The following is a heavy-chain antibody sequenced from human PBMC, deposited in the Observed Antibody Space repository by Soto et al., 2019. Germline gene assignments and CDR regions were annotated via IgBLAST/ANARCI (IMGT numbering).Heavy chain of an antibody. V-gene: IGHV4-31*03. CDR2: IFHSGST. J-gene: IGHJ5*02. CDR3: ARGGIAVPWSAP. Sequence: SETLSLTCNVSGGYINSGGFYWSWIRQHPGKGLEWIGYIFHSGSTLYNPSLNSRVTLSADTSKNQLSLNLRSVTVADTAVYYGARGGIAVPWSAPGGQGTLVPVSS. D-gene: IGHD3-10*01. CDR1: GGYINSGGFY.